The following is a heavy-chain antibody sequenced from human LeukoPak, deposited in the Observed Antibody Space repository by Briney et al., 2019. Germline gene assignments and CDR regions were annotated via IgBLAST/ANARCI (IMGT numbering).Heavy chain of an antibody. CDR3: ARKRGYTYGYDS. V-gene: IGHV3-53*03. Sequence: GGSLRLSCAASGFSVRTTYMSWVRQTPGKGLEWVSVLYTGGGTDYADSVKGRFTISRDNAKNSLYLQMNSLRAEDTAVYYCARKRGYTYGYDSWGQGTLVTVSS. CDR1: GFSVRTTY. D-gene: IGHD5-18*01. CDR2: LYTGGGT. J-gene: IGHJ4*02.